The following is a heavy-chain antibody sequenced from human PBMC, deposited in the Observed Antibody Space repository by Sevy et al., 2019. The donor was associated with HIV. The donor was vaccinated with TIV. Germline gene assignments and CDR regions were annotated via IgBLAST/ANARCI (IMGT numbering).Heavy chain of an antibody. J-gene: IGHJ4*02. CDR1: GYTFTDYY. D-gene: IGHD6-13*01. CDR3: ASDERTASGMGYFDN. V-gene: IGHV1-2*02. Sequence: ASVKVSCKASGYTFTDYYMHWVRQAPGQGLEWMGWINPNTGGTNYAQKFQGRVTLTRDTSITTAYMELSRLRSDDTAFYYCASDERTASGMGYFDNWGQGTLVTVSS. CDR2: INPNTGGT.